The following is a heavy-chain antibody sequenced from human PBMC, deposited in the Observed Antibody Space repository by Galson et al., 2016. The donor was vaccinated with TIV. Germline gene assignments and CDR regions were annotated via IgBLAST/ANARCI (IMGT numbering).Heavy chain of an antibody. Sequence: SGYTFTSYGINWVRQVPGQGLEWVGWISAYNGNTNYAQMLQGRVTMTTDTSTSTAYMELRSLRSDDTAVYYCAREYYYYAMDVWGQGTTVTVSS. CDR1: GYTFTSYG. CDR3: AREYYYYAMDV. V-gene: IGHV1-18*01. J-gene: IGHJ6*02. CDR2: ISAYNGNT.